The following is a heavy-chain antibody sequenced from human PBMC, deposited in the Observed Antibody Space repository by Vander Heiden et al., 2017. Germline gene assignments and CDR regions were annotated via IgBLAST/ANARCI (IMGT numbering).Heavy chain of an antibody. CDR1: GFAFINYA. CDR2: ISGSANST. Sequence: RLSCAASGFAFINYAITGVRQAPGKGLEWGSAISGSANSTYYADSVRGRFTVARDNSKNTLYLHMNSRRAEDTAIYCCARVTKRGGYGLDVWGQGTTVTVSS. CDR3: ARVTKRGGYGLDV. V-gene: IGHV3-23*01. J-gene: IGHJ6*02. D-gene: IGHD2-21*02.